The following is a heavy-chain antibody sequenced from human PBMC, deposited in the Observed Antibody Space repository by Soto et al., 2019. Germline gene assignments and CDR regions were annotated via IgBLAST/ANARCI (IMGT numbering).Heavy chain of an antibody. J-gene: IGHJ6*02. CDR1: GFTFSSYA. V-gene: IGHV3-23*01. CDR3: AKVVSSGYDLCGMDV. D-gene: IGHD5-12*01. Sequence: GGSLRLSCAASGFTFSSYAMSWVRQAPGKGLEWVSSISVRGGSTYYADSVKGRFTISRDNSKNTLDLQMNSLSGEDTAVYYCAKVVSSGYDLCGMDVWGQGTKVTLSS. CDR2: ISVRGGST.